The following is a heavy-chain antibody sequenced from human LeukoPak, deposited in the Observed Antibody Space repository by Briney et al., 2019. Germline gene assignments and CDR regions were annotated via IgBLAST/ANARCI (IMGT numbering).Heavy chain of an antibody. CDR1: GLTFNNAW. CDR2: IRSRSAGGTT. CDR3: STGGGTHDY. D-gene: IGHD2-15*01. Sequence: GGSLRLSCAASGLTFNNAWMSWVRQAPGKGLEWVGRIRSRSAGGTTDYGAPVTGRFTISRDDSKNTLYMQMNSLKTEDTAVYYCSTGGGTHDYWGQGTLVTVSS. J-gene: IGHJ4*02. V-gene: IGHV3-15*01.